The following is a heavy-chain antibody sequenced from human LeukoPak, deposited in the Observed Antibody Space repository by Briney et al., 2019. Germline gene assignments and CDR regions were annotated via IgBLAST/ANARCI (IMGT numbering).Heavy chain of an antibody. CDR3: ARHSGIGLDS. D-gene: IGHD3-10*01. CDR2: TSDSGSA. J-gene: IGHJ4*02. V-gene: IGHV4-59*08. CDR1: GGSIRSYY. Sequence: PSETLSLTCTVSGGSIRSYYRSWIRQPPGKGLEWIWYTSDSGSANYNPSLESRVTISVDTSKNQFSLKLNTVTAADTAIYYCARHSGIGLDSWGQGTLVAVSS.